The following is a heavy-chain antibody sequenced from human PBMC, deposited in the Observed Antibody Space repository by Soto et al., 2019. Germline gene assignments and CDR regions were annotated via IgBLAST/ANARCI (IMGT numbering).Heavy chain of an antibody. CDR3: ASPRITIFGVARYYYYVMDV. V-gene: IGHV1-69*13. D-gene: IGHD3-3*01. CDR1: GGTFSSCA. Sequence: SVKVSCKASGGTFSSCAISWVRQAPGQGLEWMGGIIPIFGTANYAQKFQGRVTITADESTSTAYMELSSLRSEDTAVYYCASPRITIFGVARYYYYVMDVCGQGTKVSVS. CDR2: IIPIFGTA. J-gene: IGHJ6*02.